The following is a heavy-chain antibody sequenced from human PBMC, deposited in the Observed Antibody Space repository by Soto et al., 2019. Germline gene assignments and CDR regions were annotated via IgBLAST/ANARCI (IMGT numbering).Heavy chain of an antibody. CDR3: ARGVAGSGFDL. CDR2: TYYRSKWRQ. J-gene: IGHJ4*02. V-gene: IGHV6-1*01. Sequence: PSQTLSLTCAISGDSVSSNTAAWNWIRSSPSRGLEWLGRTYYRSKWRQDYAVSVKSRITVNPDTSKNHFSLQLNSVTPDDTAVYYCARGVAGSGFDLWGQGTLGTVSS. CDR1: GDSVSSNTAA. D-gene: IGHD6-19*01.